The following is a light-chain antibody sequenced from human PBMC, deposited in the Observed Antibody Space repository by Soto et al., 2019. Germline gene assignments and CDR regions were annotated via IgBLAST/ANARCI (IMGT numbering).Light chain of an antibody. CDR2: EVS. J-gene: IGLJ3*02. CDR3: SSFTSSSTGV. V-gene: IGLV2-14*01. Sequence: QSVLTQPASVSGSPGQSITISCTVTSSDIGGYNYVSWYQQHPGKAPKLMIYEVSNRPSGVYNRFSGSKSGNTASLTISGLQAEDEAYYYCSSFTSSSTGVFGGGTQLTVL. CDR1: SSDIGGYNY.